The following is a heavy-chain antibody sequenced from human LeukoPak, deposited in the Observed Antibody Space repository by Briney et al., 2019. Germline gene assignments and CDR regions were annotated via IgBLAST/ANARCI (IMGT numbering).Heavy chain of an antibody. CDR1: GFTISNYW. D-gene: IGHD6-13*01. CDR3: ARDSGAQLGAPGTLDY. Sequence: HPGGSLRLSCAASGFTISNYWMTWVRQAPGKGLEWVANIKLDGSEKYYVGSVKGRFTISRDNAKNSLSLQMNSLRAEDTALYYCARDSGAQLGAPGTLDYWGKGILVTVSS. J-gene: IGHJ4*02. CDR2: IKLDGSEK. V-gene: IGHV3-7*01.